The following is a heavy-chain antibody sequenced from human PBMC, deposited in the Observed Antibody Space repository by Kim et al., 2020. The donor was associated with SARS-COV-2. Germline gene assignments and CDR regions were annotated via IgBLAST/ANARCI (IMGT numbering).Heavy chain of an antibody. J-gene: IGHJ4*02. Sequence: ASVKVSCKASGYTFTSYYMHWVRQAPGQGLEWMGIINPSGGSTSYAQKFQGRVTMTRDTSTSTVYMELSSLRSEDTAVYYCARDPSDTAMVTSLDYWGQGTLVTVSS. CDR3: ARDPSDTAMVTSLDY. D-gene: IGHD5-18*01. CDR2: INPSGGST. CDR1: GYTFTSYY. V-gene: IGHV1-46*01.